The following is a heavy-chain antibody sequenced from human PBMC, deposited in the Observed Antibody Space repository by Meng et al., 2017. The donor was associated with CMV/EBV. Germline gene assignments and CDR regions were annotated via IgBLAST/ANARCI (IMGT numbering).Heavy chain of an antibody. D-gene: IGHD6-13*01. CDR2: IIPILGIA. Sequence: SAKVSCKASGGTFSSYAISWVRQAPGQGLEWMGGIIPILGIANYAQKFQGRVTITADKSTSTAYMELSSLRDEDTALYCCSRDLSPDSSDYYYGMDVWGQGTTVTVSS. CDR3: SRDLSPDSSDYYYGMDV. V-gene: IGHV1-69*10. CDR1: GGTFSSYA. J-gene: IGHJ6*02.